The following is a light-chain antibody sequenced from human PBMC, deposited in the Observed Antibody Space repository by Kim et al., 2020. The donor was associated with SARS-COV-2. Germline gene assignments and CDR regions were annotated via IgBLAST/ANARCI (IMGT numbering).Light chain of an antibody. V-gene: IGKV3-20*01. J-gene: IGKJ4*01. CDR2: ATS. Sequence: YPGERATLSCRASQSVSTAYLVWYQQKVGQAPRLLLYATSSRAIGVPDRFSGSGSETDFSLTISGLEPDDFAVYYCQQCQTTPLTFGGGTKVDIK. CDR1: QSVSTAY. CDR3: QQCQTTPLT.